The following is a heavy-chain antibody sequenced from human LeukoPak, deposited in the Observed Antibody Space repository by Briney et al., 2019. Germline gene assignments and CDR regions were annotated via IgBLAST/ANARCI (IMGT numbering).Heavy chain of an antibody. J-gene: IGHJ4*02. D-gene: IGHD3-10*01. V-gene: IGHV3-23*01. CDR3: AKEFMVRGVIIAQPDY. CDR2: ISGSGGST. CDR1: GFTFSSYA. Sequence: PGGSLRLSCAASGFTFSSYAMSWVRQAPGKGLEWVSAISGSGGSTYYADSVKGRFTISRDNSKNTLYLQMNSLRAEDTAVYYCAKEFMVRGVIIAQPDYWGQGTLVTVSS.